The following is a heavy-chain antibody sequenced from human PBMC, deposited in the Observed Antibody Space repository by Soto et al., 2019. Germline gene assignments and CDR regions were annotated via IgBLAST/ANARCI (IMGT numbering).Heavy chain of an antibody. Sequence: QLQLQESGPGLVKPSETLSLTCTVSGGSISSSSYYWGWIRQPPGKGLEWIGSIYYSGSTYYNPSLKRRVAISVDTSKNQFSLKLSSVTAADTAVYYCASLGAHDSGGQEGDTSVDYWGQGTLVTVSS. V-gene: IGHV4-39*01. CDR3: ASLGAHDSGGQEGDTSVDY. J-gene: IGHJ4*02. D-gene: IGHD4-17*01. CDR2: IYYSGST. CDR1: GGSISSSSYY.